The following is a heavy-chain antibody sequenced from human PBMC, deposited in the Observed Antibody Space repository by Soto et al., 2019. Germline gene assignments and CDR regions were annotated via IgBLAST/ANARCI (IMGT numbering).Heavy chain of an antibody. CDR2: ISTSGNT. CDR3: ARGGGVPALGDP. CDR1: GVSMGNSY. Sequence: SETLSLTCSVSGVSMGNSYWTWIRQSAGKGLEWIGRISTSGNTNYNPSLNSRLTMSVDTSKNQVSLKLTSVTAADTAVYYCARGGGVPALGDPWGQGTLVTVSS. D-gene: IGHD3-16*01. J-gene: IGHJ5*02. V-gene: IGHV4-4*07.